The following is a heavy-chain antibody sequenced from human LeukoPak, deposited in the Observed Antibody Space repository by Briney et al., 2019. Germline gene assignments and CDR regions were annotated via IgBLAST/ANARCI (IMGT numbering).Heavy chain of an antibody. CDR2: IYYSGIT. V-gene: IGHV4-39*01. Sequence: SETLSLTCTVSGGSITSSNSYWGWIRQPPGKGLEWIGSIYYSGITYYNPSLKSRVTISVDTSKNQFSLKLSSVTAADTAVYYCARQVRRETYGMDVWGQGTTVTVSS. CDR1: GGSITSSNSY. D-gene: IGHD3-10*01. CDR3: ARQVRRETYGMDV. J-gene: IGHJ6*02.